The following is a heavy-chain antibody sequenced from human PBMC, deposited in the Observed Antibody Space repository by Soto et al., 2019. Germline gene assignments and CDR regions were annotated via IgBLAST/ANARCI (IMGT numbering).Heavy chain of an antibody. CDR3: AKDRVYYDSSGFYGMDV. J-gene: IGHJ6*02. D-gene: IGHD3-22*01. CDR2: ISYDGSNK. Sequence: GGSLRLSCASSGFTFSSYGMHWVRQAPGKGLEWVAVISYDGSNKYYADSVKGRFTISRDNSKNTLYLQMNSLRAEDTAVYYCAKDRVYYDSSGFYGMDVWGQGTTVTVSS. V-gene: IGHV3-30*18. CDR1: GFTFSSYG.